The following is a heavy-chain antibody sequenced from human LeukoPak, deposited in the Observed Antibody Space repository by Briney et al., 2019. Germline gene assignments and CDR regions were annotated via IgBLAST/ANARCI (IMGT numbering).Heavy chain of an antibody. CDR2: ISYDGSNK. CDR3: AKDRDAINTYFDY. J-gene: IGHJ4*02. CDR1: GFTFSSYG. D-gene: IGHD5-12*01. V-gene: IGHV3-30*18. Sequence: PGGSLRLSCAASGFTFSSYGMHWVRQAPGKGPEWVAVISYDGSNKDYADSVKGRFTISRDNSKNTLYLQMNSLRVEDTAVYYCAKDRDAINTYFDYWGQGTLVTVSS.